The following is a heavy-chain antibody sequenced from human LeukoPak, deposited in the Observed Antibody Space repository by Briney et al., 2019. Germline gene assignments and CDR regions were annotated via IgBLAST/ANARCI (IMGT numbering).Heavy chain of an antibody. CDR3: ASILLWFVYDY. Sequence: GGSLRLSCAASGFTFSSYSMNWVRQAPGKGLDWVSGVSSSGGSTYYADSVKGRFTISRDNSKNTLYLQMNSLRAEDTAVYYCASILLWFVYDYWGQGTLVTVSS. D-gene: IGHD3-10*01. CDR1: GFTFSSYS. CDR2: VSSSGGST. J-gene: IGHJ4*02. V-gene: IGHV3-23*01.